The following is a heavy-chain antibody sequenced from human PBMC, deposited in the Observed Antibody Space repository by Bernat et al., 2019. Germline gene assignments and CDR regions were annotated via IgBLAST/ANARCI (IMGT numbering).Heavy chain of an antibody. CDR2: IWDDGSNE. V-gene: IGHV3-33*01. CDR1: GLSFSSHG. CDR3: ARAKNDYDNSGFGALDY. D-gene: IGHD3-22*01. J-gene: IGHJ4*02. Sequence: QVQLAESGGGAVLPGRSLRLSCAASGLSFSSHGMHWVRQAPGKGLEWVAVIWDDGSNEYYLDSVKGRFTISRDNSKNTLYLQMNSLRAEDTAVYYCARAKNDYDNSGFGALDYWGQGTLVTVSS.